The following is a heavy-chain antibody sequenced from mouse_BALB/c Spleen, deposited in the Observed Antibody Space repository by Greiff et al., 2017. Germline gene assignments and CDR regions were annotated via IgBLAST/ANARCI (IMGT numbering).Heavy chain of an antibody. Sequence: VKLVESGPGLVAPSQSLSITCTVSGFSLTSYGVHWVRQPPGKGLEWLGVIWAGGSTNYNSALMSRLSISKDNSKSQVFLKMNSLQTDDTAMYYCASLTTVVASPYWGQGTLVTVSA. CDR2: IWAGGST. J-gene: IGHJ3*01. V-gene: IGHV2-9*02. CDR1: GFSLTSYG. D-gene: IGHD1-1*01. CDR3: ASLTTVVASPY.